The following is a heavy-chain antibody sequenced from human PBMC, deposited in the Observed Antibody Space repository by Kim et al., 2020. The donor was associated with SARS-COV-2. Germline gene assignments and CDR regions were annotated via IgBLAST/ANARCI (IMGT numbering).Heavy chain of an antibody. CDR1: GFTFSSYS. J-gene: IGHJ4*02. D-gene: IGHD3-10*01. CDR3: VRRATDYYYLDY. Sequence: GGSLRLSCAASGFTFSSYSMNWVRQAPGKGLEWLSYISTSSATIYYADSVRGRFTISRDNAKNSLYLQMNSLGDEDTAVYYCVRRATDYYYLDYWGQGTLVTVSS. CDR2: ISTSSATI. V-gene: IGHV3-48*02.